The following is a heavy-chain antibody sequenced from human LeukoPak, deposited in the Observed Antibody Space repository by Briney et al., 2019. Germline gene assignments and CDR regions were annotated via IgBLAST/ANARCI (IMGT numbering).Heavy chain of an antibody. CDR3: ARARIAVTGTGINLDWFDP. V-gene: IGHV4-34*01. J-gene: IGHJ5*02. D-gene: IGHD6-19*01. CDR1: GGSFSGYY. Sequence: PSETLSLTCAVYGGSFSGYYWSWIRQPPGKGLEWIGEINHSGSTNYNPSLKSRVTISVDTSKNQFSLKLSSVTAADTAVYYCARARIAVTGTGINLDWFDPWGQGTLVTVSS. CDR2: INHSGST.